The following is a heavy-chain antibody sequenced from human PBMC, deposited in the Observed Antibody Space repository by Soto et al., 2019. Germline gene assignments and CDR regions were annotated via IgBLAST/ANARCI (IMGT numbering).Heavy chain of an antibody. CDR2: INHSGST. V-gene: IGHV4-34*01. CDR3: ARDQYSSSYLVSVY. Sequence: SETLSLTCAVYGGSFSGYYWSWIRQPPGKGLEWIGEINHSGSTSYNPSLKSRVTISVDTSRNQFSLKLSSVTAADTAVYYCARDQYSSSYLVSVYWGQGALVTSPQ. D-gene: IGHD6-13*01. CDR1: GGSFSGYY. J-gene: IGHJ4*02.